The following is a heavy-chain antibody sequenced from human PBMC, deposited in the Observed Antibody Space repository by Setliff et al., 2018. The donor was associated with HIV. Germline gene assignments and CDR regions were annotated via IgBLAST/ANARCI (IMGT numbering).Heavy chain of an antibody. CDR1: GGSFSSHY. Sequence: PSETLSLTCTVSGGSFSSHYWSWIRQPPGKGLEWIGYIYYSGSTNYNPSLKSRVTISVDTSKNQFSLKLSSVTAADTAVYYCARDGPLEGSYRYYYYYMDVWGKGTTVTVSS. CDR2: IYYSGST. CDR3: ARDGPLEGSYRYYYYYMDV. D-gene: IGHD3-10*01. J-gene: IGHJ6*03. V-gene: IGHV4-59*11.